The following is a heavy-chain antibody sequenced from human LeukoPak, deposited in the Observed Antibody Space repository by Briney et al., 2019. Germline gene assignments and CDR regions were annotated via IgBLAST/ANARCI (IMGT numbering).Heavy chain of an antibody. J-gene: IGHJ4*02. D-gene: IGHD1-1*01. CDR3: ARWGRGTGMIDY. CDR2: INSDGSST. Sequence: GGSLRLSCAASGFTFSSYWMHWVRQAPGKGLVWVSRINSDGSSTSYADSVKGRFTISRDNAKNTLYLQMNSLRAEDTAVYYCARWGRGTGMIDYGGQGTLVTVSS. CDR1: GFTFSSYW. V-gene: IGHV3-74*01.